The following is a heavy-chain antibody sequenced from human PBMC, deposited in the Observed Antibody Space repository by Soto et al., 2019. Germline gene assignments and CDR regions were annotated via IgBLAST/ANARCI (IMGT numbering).Heavy chain of an antibody. CDR1: GFTFSKFA. CDR3: ARAAVYGDGLWLMDH. V-gene: IGHV3-23*01. Sequence: GGSLRLSCTGSGFTFSKFAMMWVRQAPGKGLECVSGIYGNGGGIEYADSVKGRFTISRDNSKNTGYLQMTNLRGDDTAVYYCARAAVYGDGLWLMDHWGQGTQVTVSS. J-gene: IGHJ4*02. D-gene: IGHD2-21*01. CDR2: IYGNGGGI.